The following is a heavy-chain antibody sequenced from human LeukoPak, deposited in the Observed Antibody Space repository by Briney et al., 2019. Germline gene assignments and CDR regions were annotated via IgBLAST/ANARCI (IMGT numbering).Heavy chain of an antibody. CDR1: GGSFSGYY. Sequence: PSETLSLTCAVYGGSFSGYYWSWIRQPPGKGLEWIGSIYYSGSTYYNPSLKSRVTISVDTSKNQFSLELSSVTAADTAVYYCATLGFSSGYYYYFDHWGQGTLVTVSS. CDR2: IYYSGST. V-gene: IGHV4-34*01. J-gene: IGHJ4*02. CDR3: ATLGFSSGYYYYFDH. D-gene: IGHD3-22*01.